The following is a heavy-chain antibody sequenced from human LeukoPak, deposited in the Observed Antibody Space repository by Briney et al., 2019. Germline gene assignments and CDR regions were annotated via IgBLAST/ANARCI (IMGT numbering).Heavy chain of an antibody. D-gene: IGHD2-2*01. Sequence: GASVKVSCKASGYTCTGYYMHWVRQGPGQGLEWMGWINPNSGGTNYAQKFQCRVTMTRATSISTAYMELRRLRSDDTAVYYCARARLVVPAARKNWFDPWGQGTLVTVSS. J-gene: IGHJ5*02. V-gene: IGHV1-2*02. CDR1: GYTCTGYY. CDR2: INPNSGGT. CDR3: ARARLVVPAARKNWFDP.